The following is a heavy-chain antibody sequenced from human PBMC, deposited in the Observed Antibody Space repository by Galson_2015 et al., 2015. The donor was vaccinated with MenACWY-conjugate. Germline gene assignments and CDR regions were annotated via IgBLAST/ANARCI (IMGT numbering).Heavy chain of an antibody. CDR3: SREFHY. Sequence: TLSLTCTVSGGSVTTGDSYWCWIRQPAGKELEWIGQIYPSGNTNYNPSLRSRVTISLDTSKNKSPLELNSVTAADTAVYYCSREFHYWGQGTLVTVSS. J-gene: IGHJ4*02. CDR1: GGSVTTGDSY. V-gene: IGHV4-61*09. CDR2: IYPSGNT.